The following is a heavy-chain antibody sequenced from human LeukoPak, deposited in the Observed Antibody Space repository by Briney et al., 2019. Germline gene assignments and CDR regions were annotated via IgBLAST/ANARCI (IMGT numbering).Heavy chain of an antibody. CDR2: INSDGSIT. D-gene: IGHD5-18*01. CDR1: GFIFSSHW. Sequence: SGGSLRLSCAASGFIFSSHWMHWVRQAPGKGLVWVSRINSDGSITSYADSVKGRFTISRDNAKDTLYLQMNSLRAEDAAVYYCASPMWDTAIHDYWGQGTLVTVSS. CDR3: ASPMWDTAIHDY. V-gene: IGHV3-74*01. J-gene: IGHJ4*02.